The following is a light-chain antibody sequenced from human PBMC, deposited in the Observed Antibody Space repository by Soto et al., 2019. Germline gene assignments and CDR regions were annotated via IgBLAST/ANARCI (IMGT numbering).Light chain of an antibody. CDR2: GAS. CDR1: QSISGT. J-gene: IGKJ1*01. CDR3: QQYDNRPWT. Sequence: EIVMTQSPATLSVSPGERATLSYRASQSISGTLAWYQQKPGQAPRLLIYGASTRAAGFPARFSGSGSGTDFTLTISSLQSEDFAVYYCQQYDNRPWTFGQGTKVDIK. V-gene: IGKV3-15*01.